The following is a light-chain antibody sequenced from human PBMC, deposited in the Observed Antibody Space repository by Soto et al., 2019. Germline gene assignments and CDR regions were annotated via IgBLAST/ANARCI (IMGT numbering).Light chain of an antibody. CDR1: QGISSY. Sequence: IQLTQSPSSLSASVGDRVTITCRASQGISSYLGWYQQKPGKAPKLLIYGASTLQSGVPSRFSGSGSGTDFTLTISSLQPEDSATYYCQQLNKYPSTFGGGTKVDIK. V-gene: IGKV1-9*01. CDR2: GAS. J-gene: IGKJ4*01. CDR3: QQLNKYPST.